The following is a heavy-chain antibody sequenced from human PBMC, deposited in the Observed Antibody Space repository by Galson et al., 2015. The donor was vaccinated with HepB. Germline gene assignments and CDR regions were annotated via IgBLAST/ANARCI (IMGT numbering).Heavy chain of an antibody. J-gene: IGHJ6*02. Sequence: SVKVSCKASGGTFSSYAISWVRQAPGQGLEWMGRIIPILGIANYAQKFQGRVTITADKSTSTAYMELSSLRSEDTAVYYCARCYGVTTGYYYYYYGMDVWGQGTTVTVSS. CDR2: IIPILGIA. V-gene: IGHV1-69*04. CDR3: ARCYGVTTGYYYYYYGMDV. D-gene: IGHD4-17*01. CDR1: GGTFSSYA.